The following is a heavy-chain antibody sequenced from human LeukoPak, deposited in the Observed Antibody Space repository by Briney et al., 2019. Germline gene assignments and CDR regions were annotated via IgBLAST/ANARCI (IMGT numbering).Heavy chain of an antibody. Sequence: SETLSLTCTVSGVSISSYYWSWIRQPPGKGLEWIGNIYYSGYTKYNPSLKSRVTISVDTSKNQFSLKLSSVTAADTAMYYCATYSSTWATFDYWGRGTLVTVSS. D-gene: IGHD6-13*01. CDR1: GVSISSYY. CDR2: IYYSGYT. CDR3: ATYSSTWATFDY. V-gene: IGHV4-59*01. J-gene: IGHJ4*02.